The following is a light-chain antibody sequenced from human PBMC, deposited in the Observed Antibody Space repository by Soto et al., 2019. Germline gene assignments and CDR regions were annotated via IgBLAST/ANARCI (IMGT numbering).Light chain of an antibody. CDR2: GAS. CDR1: QSVGTY. Sequence: ENVLTQSPGTLSLSPGERATLSCRASQSVGTYLAWYQHKPGQAPRLLIFGASTRAAGVPARFSGGGSGTEFTLTIDSLRSEDFAVYFCQQYHAWPPGTFGGGTKVDIK. J-gene: IGKJ4*01. V-gene: IGKV3-15*01. CDR3: QQYHAWPPGT.